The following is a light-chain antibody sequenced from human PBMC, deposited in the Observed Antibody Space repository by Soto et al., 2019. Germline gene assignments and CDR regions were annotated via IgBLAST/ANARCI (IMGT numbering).Light chain of an antibody. Sequence: DIQMTQSPSTLSASVGDRVTITCRASQSISYYLAWYKQNPGKAPKLLIYDASNLEGGVPSRFSGGGSGTEFTLTISSLQPDDFATYYCQQYSSYFPWTFGQRTKVEIK. V-gene: IGKV1-5*01. J-gene: IGKJ1*01. CDR1: QSISYY. CDR3: QQYSSYFPWT. CDR2: DAS.